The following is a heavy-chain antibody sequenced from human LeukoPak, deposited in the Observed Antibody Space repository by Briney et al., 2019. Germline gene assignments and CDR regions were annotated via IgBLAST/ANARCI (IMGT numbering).Heavy chain of an antibody. Sequence: PSETLSLTCTVSGGSISSYYWSWIRQPPGKGLEWIGYIYYSGSTNYNPSLKSRVTISVDTSKNQFSLKLSSVTAADTAVYYCARDRAGDIDYWDQGTLVTVSS. J-gene: IGHJ4*02. CDR2: IYYSGST. CDR1: GGSISSYY. V-gene: IGHV4-59*01. CDR3: ARDRAGDIDY. D-gene: IGHD7-27*01.